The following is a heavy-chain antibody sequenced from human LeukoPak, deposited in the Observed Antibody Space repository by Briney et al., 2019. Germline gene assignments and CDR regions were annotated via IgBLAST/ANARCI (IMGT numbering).Heavy chain of an antibody. Sequence: GGSLRLSCVASGFTFSSYSMNWVRQAPGKGLEWVAFIRYDGSNKYYADSVKGRFTISRDNSKNTLYLQMNSLRAEDTAVYYCAKDIVGDGYYFDYWGQGTLVTVSS. CDR2: IRYDGSNK. CDR1: GFTFSSYS. D-gene: IGHD1-26*01. V-gene: IGHV3-30*02. CDR3: AKDIVGDGYYFDY. J-gene: IGHJ4*02.